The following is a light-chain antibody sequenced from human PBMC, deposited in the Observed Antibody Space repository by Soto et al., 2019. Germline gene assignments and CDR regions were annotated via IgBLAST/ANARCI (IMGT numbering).Light chain of an antibody. Sequence: ILMTQSPATLSVSPGERATLSCRASQSISNNLAWYQQKPGQAPRLLIYDASTRATGIPARFSASGSGTEFTLTISGLQSEDFSVYYCQQDNNWPPWTVGQGTKVEIK. CDR3: QQDNNWPPWT. V-gene: IGKV3-15*01. CDR1: QSISNN. CDR2: DAS. J-gene: IGKJ1*01.